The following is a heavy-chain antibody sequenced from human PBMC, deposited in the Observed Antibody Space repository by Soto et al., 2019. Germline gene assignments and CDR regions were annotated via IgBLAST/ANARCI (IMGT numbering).Heavy chain of an antibody. Sequence: QVQLVQSGAEVKKPGASVKVSCKASGYTFTNYDINWVRQATGQVLEWMGWMNPNSGNTGYAQKFQGRVTMTRNTSISTAYMELSSLRSEDTAVYYCARGPTWAGNVDYWDQGTLVTVSS. D-gene: IGHD1-1*01. CDR3: ARGPTWAGNVDY. CDR1: GYTFTNYD. CDR2: MNPNSGNT. J-gene: IGHJ4*02. V-gene: IGHV1-8*01.